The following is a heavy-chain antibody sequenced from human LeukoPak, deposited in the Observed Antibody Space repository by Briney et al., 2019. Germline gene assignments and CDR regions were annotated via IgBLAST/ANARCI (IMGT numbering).Heavy chain of an antibody. D-gene: IGHD6-19*01. J-gene: IGHJ4*02. V-gene: IGHV3-30*02. CDR1: GFTFSSYG. CDR2: IWYDGSNK. Sequence: GGSLRLSCAASGFTFSSYGMHWVRQAPGKGLEWVAVIWYDGSNKYYADSVKGRFTISRDNSKNTLYLQMNSLRAEDTAVYYCAKESLGAVAGSMDYWGQGTLVTVSS. CDR3: AKESLGAVAGSMDY.